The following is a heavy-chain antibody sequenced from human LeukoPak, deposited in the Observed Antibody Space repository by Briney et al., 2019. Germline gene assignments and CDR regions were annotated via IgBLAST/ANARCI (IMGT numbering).Heavy chain of an antibody. CDR1: GGSFSGYY. Sequence: PSETLSLTCAVYGGSFSGYYWSWIRQPPGKGLEWIGEINHSGSINYNPSLKSRVTISVDTSKNQFSLKLSSVTAADTAVYYCATIRYGAFDIWGQGTMVTVSS. V-gene: IGHV4-34*01. J-gene: IGHJ3*02. D-gene: IGHD3-9*01. CDR3: ATIRYGAFDI. CDR2: INHSGSI.